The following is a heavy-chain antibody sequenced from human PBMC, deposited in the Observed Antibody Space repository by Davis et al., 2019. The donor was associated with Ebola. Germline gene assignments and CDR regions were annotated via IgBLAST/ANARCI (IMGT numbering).Heavy chain of an antibody. D-gene: IGHD6-19*01. J-gene: IGHJ4*02. V-gene: IGHV3-7*03. Sequence: GGSLRLSCAASGFTFSSYWMSWVRQAPGKGLEWVANIKQDGSEKYYVDSVKGRFTISRDNAKNSLYLQMNSLRAEDTAVYYCAIANRGPVADTGDYWGQGTLVTVSS. CDR3: AIANRGPVADTGDY. CDR2: IKQDGSEK. CDR1: GFTFSSYW.